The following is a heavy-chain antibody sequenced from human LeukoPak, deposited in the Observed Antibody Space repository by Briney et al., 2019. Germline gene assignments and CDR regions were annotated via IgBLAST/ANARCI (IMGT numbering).Heavy chain of an antibody. V-gene: IGHV3-64D*09. CDR3: VNPGWYYDSSGYSYYYGMDV. D-gene: IGHD3-22*01. Sequence: GGSLRLSCSASGFTFSRYGMHWVRQAPGEGLEYVSAIVSNGDSTYYADSVKGRFTISRDNAKNTLYLQTSSLRPDDTAVYYCVNPGWYYDSSGYSYYYGMDVWGQGTTVTVSS. CDR2: IVSNGDST. CDR1: GFTFSRYG. J-gene: IGHJ6*02.